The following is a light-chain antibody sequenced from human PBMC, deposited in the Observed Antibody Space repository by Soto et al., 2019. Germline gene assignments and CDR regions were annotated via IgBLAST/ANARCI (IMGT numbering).Light chain of an antibody. J-gene: IGLJ2*01. Sequence: QSALTQPPSASRTPGQSVTIPCTGTSRDVGDYNYVSWYQQHPGKAPKLMIYEVSRRPSGVPDRFSGSKSGNTASLTVSGLQAEDEADYYCSSNAGSNNLVFGGGTKLTVL. V-gene: IGLV2-8*01. CDR2: EVS. CDR1: SRDVGDYNY. CDR3: SSNAGSNNLV.